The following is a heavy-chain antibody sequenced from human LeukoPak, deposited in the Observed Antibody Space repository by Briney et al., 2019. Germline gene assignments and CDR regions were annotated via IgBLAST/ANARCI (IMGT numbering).Heavy chain of an antibody. CDR3: ASLPWYDGAWFDP. J-gene: IGHJ5*02. D-gene: IGHD2-15*01. V-gene: IGHV3-30*03. CDR1: GFTFSSYG. Sequence: GGSLRLSCAASGFTFSSYGMHWVRQAPGKGLEWVAVISYDGSNKYYADSVKGRFTISRDNSKNTLYLQMNSLRAEDTAVYYCASLPWYDGAWFDPWGQGTLVTVSS. CDR2: ISYDGSNK.